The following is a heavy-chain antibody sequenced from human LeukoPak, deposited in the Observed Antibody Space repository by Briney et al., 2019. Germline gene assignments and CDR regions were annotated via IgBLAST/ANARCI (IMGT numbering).Heavy chain of an antibody. Sequence: GGSLRLSCATSGFTFSGSAMHWVRQASGKGLEWVGRIRSKANSYATAYAASGKCRFTISRDDSKNTAYLQMNSLKTEDTAVYYCTFLIAVAGNWFDPWGEGTLVTVSS. J-gene: IGHJ5*02. D-gene: IGHD6-19*01. CDR2: IRSKANSYAT. V-gene: IGHV3-73*01. CDR1: GFTFSGSA. CDR3: TFLIAVAGNWFDP.